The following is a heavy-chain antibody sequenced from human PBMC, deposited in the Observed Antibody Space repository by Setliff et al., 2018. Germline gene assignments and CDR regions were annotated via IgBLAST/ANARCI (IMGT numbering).Heavy chain of an antibody. V-gene: IGHV1-2*02. J-gene: IGHJ4*02. CDR1: GYSFTDHY. CDR2: INLHSGGT. D-gene: IGHD2-15*01. CDR3: ARGRIGSTWTGDY. Sequence: GASVKVSCKTSGYSFTDHYMHWVRQAPGQGPEWTGWINLHSGGTNYAQKFQDRVTMTSDTSITTAYMELSSLTSDDRAIYYCARGRIGSTWTGDYWGQGTLVTVSS.